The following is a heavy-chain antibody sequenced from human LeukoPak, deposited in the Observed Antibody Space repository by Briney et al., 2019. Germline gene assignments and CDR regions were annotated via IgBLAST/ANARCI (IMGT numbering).Heavy chain of an antibody. V-gene: IGHV1-69*04. Sequence: GASVKVSCKASGGTFNNYAFSWVRQAPGRGLEWMGRIIPILDVPVYAPKFQGRVTFTADKSTSTAYMELSSLRSEDTAMYYCASGVHPGRCYDSSGSSFDYWGQGTLVTVSS. J-gene: IGHJ4*02. CDR1: GGTFNNYA. D-gene: IGHD3-22*01. CDR2: IIPILDVP. CDR3: ASGVHPGRCYDSSGSSFDY.